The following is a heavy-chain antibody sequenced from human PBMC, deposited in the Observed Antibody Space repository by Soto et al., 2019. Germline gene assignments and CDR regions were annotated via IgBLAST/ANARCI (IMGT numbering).Heavy chain of an antibody. J-gene: IGHJ4*02. D-gene: IGHD2-15*01. CDR1: GFTFSSYA. CDR2: ISYDGSNK. Sequence: QVQLVESGGGVVQPGRSLRLSCAASGFTFSSYAMHWVRQAPSKGLEWVAVISYDGSNKYYADSVKGRFTISRDNSKNTLYLQMNSLRAEDTAVYYCARDGVAIVVVVAAGFDYWGQGTLVTVSS. V-gene: IGHV3-30-3*01. CDR3: ARDGVAIVVVVAAGFDY.